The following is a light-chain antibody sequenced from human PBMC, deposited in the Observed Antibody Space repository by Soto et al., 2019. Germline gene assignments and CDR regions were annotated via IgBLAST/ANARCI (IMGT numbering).Light chain of an antibody. V-gene: IGLV4-69*01. CDR2: LNSDGSH. CDR1: SGHSSYA. Sequence: QSVLTQSPSASASLGASVKLTCTLSSGHSSYAIAWHQQQPEKGPRYLMKLNSDGSHSKGDGIPDRFSGSSSGAERYLTISSVQSEDEADYCCQTWGSGIQVFGTGTKLTVL. CDR3: QTWGSGIQV. J-gene: IGLJ1*01.